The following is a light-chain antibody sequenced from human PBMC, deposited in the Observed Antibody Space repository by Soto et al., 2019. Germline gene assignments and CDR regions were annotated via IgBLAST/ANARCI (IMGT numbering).Light chain of an antibody. J-gene: IGKJ1*01. CDR3: QQYNNWPPWT. V-gene: IGKV3-15*01. CDR2: GAS. Sequence: ELVMPQSPAPLSVSPGERATLSCRASQSVSSNLAWYQQKPGQAPRLLIYGASTRATGIPARFSGSGSGPEFTLTISSLQSEDCAVYYCQQYNNWPPWTFGQGTKVEIK. CDR1: QSVSSN.